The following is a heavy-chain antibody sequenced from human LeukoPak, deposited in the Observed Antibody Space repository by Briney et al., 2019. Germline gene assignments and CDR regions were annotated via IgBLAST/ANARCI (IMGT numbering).Heavy chain of an antibody. D-gene: IGHD3-9*01. Sequence: SETLSLTCAVYGGSFSGYYLSWIRQPPGKGLEWIGEINHSGSTNYNPSLKSRVTISVDTSKNQFSLKLSSVTAADTAVYYCARGPKRTGYYNAHYYYYYGMDVWGKGTTVTVSS. CDR2: INHSGST. J-gene: IGHJ6*04. CDR1: GGSFSGYY. V-gene: IGHV4-34*01. CDR3: ARGPKRTGYYNAHYYYYYGMDV.